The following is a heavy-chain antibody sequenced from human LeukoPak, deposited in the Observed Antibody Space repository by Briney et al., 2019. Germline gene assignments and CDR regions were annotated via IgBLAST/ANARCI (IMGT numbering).Heavy chain of an antibody. D-gene: IGHD6-13*01. CDR3: ARGIYFQTVGIAADPNREDAFGI. CDR1: GGSFSDYY. J-gene: IGHJ3*02. Sequence: PSETLSLTCAVYGGSFSDYYWSWIRQPPGKGLEWIGEINHSGSTNYNPSLKSRVTISVDMSKNQFSLKLSSVTAADRAVYYCARGIYFQTVGIAADPNREDAFGIWGQGTMVTVSS. V-gene: IGHV4-34*01. CDR2: INHSGST.